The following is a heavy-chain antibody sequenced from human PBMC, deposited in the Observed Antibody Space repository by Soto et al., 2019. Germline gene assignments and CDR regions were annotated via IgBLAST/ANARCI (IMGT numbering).Heavy chain of an antibody. Sequence: EVQLLESGGGWVQPGGSLRLSCAASGFSFSTNAMSWVRQAPGKGLEWVSGISASGGNTYYAESVKGRFPIYRDNSKNTLYLQMNSLRAGDTAVYYCAKDFYSTSYSTSSFSAFDFWGQGTVVTVSS. CDR3: AKDFYSTSYSTSSFSAFDF. CDR1: GFSFSTNA. V-gene: IGHV3-23*01. CDR2: ISASGGNT. D-gene: IGHD6-6*01. J-gene: IGHJ3*01.